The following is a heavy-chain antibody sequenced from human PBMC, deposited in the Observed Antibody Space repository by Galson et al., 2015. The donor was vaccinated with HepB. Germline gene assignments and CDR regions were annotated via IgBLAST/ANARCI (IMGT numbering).Heavy chain of an antibody. D-gene: IGHD6-13*01. J-gene: IGHJ2*01. V-gene: IGHV7-4-1*02. CDR2: INTNTGNP. CDR1: GYTFTSYA. CDR3: ARDLEVAAAPWYFDL. Sequence: SVKVSCKASGYTFTSYAMNWVRQAPGQGLEWMGWINTNTGNPTYAQGFTGRFVFSLDTSVSTAYLQISSLKAEDTAVYYCARDLEVAAAPWYFDLWGRGTLVTVSS.